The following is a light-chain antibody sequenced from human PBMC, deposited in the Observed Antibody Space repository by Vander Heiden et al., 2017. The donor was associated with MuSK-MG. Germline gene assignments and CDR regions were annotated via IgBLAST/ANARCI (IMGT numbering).Light chain of an antibody. CDR3: KKWHIRAEG. CDR2: YKSDSDK. Sequence: QAVLTQPSSLAASPGASASLTCTLRSGINVGTYSIYWYQQKPGSPPQYLLRYKSDSDKQQGSGVPSRFSGSKYASATDAILPISGLQSEYKADDYSKKWHIRAEGFGGGTKLTVL. CDR1: SGINVGTYS. V-gene: IGLV5-45*03. J-gene: IGLJ3*02.